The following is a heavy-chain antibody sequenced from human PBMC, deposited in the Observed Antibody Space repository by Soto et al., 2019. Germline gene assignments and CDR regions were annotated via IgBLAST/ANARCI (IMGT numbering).Heavy chain of an antibody. D-gene: IGHD3-3*01. CDR3: ARGGWRQIDY. J-gene: IGHJ4*02. CDR2: MYYSGTT. V-gene: IGHV4-59*08. CDR1: GGSIGSYY. Sequence: QVQLQESGPGLVKPSETLSLTCSVSGGSIGSYYWSWIRQPPGKGLEWIGYMYYSGTTNYNPSLNSRVTISVDTSKTQFSLKLSSVTAADTAVYYCARGGWRQIDYWGQGTLVTVSS.